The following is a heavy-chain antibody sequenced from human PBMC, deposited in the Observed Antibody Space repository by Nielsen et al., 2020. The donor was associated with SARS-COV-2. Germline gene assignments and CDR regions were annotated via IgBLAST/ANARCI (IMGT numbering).Heavy chain of an antibody. V-gene: IGHV5-51*01. CDR1: GNSFNNYW. J-gene: IGHJ6*02. CDR2: IYPGDSGT. CDR3: AREGRDDSGTERRGMDV. Sequence: GESLKISCKDSGNSFNNYWIAWVRQKADKGLEWMGIIYPGDSGTTYSPSFQGQVTISADESISTTYLQWRSLKASDTAIYYCAREGRDDSGTERRGMDVWGRGTTVTVSS. D-gene: IGHD3-10*01.